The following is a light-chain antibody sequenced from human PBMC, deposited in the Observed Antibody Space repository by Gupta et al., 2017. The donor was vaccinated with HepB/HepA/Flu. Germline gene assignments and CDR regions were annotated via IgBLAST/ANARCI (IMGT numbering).Light chain of an antibody. CDR3: QQRSNWLSLT. V-gene: IGKV3-11*01. J-gene: IGKJ4*01. Sequence: EVVLTQSHATLSLSPGERATLSCRASQSVSSYLAWYQQKPGQAPRLLIYEASTRATGIPARFSGSGSGTDFTLTISSLEPEDFAVYYCQQRSNWLSLTFGGGTKVEIK. CDR2: EAS. CDR1: QSVSSY.